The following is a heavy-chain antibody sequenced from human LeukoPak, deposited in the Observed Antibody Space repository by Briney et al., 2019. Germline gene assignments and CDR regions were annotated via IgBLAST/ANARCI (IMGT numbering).Heavy chain of an antibody. CDR1: DDSISDYY. D-gene: IGHD3-16*01. CDR2: IHNSGTS. J-gene: IGHJ4*02. CDR3: TRGAGWLIDY. Sequence: SETLSLTCTVSDDSISDYYRGWIRQPPGKGLEWIGYIHNSGTSTYNLSLKSRVTISADTSKNQFSPKLNSMTTADTAVYYCTRGAGWLIDYWGQGILVTVSS. V-gene: IGHV4-59*01.